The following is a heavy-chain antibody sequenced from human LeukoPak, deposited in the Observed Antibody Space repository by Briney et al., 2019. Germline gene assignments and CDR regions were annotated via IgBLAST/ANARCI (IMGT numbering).Heavy chain of an antibody. Sequence: KPSETLSLTCTVSGGSISSYYWSWIRQPPGKGLEWIGEINHSGSTNYNPSLKSRVTISVDTSKNQFSLKLSSVTAADTAVYYCARMGQWLVFDYWGQGTLVTVSS. J-gene: IGHJ4*02. CDR3: ARMGQWLVFDY. CDR2: INHSGST. CDR1: GGSISSYY. D-gene: IGHD6-19*01. V-gene: IGHV4-34*01.